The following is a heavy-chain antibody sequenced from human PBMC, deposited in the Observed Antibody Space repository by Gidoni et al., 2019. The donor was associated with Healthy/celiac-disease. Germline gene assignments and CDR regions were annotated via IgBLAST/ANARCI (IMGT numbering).Heavy chain of an antibody. CDR1: GFTFRSNY. J-gene: IGHJ6*02. CDR3: ARDRSILGYCSSTSCYRGYDYGMDV. CDR2: IYSGGST. Sequence: EVQLVESGGGLVQPGGSLRLSCAASGFTFRSNYMRWVRQAPGKGLEWVSVIYSGGSTYYADSVKGRFTISRDNSKNTLYLQMNSLRAEDTAVYYCARDRSILGYCSSTSCYRGYDYGMDVWGQGTTVTVSS. D-gene: IGHD2-2*02. V-gene: IGHV3-66*02.